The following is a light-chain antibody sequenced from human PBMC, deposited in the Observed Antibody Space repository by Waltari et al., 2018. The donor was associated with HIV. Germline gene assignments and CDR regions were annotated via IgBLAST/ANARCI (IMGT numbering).Light chain of an antibody. V-gene: IGLV3-9*01. CDR3: QVWDSSTHVV. J-gene: IGLJ2*01. Sequence: SSELTQPLSVPVDLGPPARIPGGGTNIGGKNVHWYQQKPGQAPVLVIYRDSNRPSGIPERFSGSNSGNTATLTISRAQAGDEADYYCQVWDSSTHVVFGGGTKLTVL. CDR1: NIGGKN. CDR2: RDS.